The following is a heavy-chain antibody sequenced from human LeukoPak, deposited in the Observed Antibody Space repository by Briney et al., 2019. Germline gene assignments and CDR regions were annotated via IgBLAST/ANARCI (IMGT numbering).Heavy chain of an antibody. V-gene: IGHV3-7*01. CDR1: GFTSSSYW. Sequence: GGSLRLSCAASGFTSSSYWMSWVRQAPGKGLEWVANIKQDGSEKYVDSVKGRFTISRDNAKNSLYLQMNSLRAEDTAVYYCARREIAAAALDPWGQGTLVTVSS. CDR3: ARREIAAAALDP. J-gene: IGHJ5*02. D-gene: IGHD6-13*01. CDR2: IKQDGSEK.